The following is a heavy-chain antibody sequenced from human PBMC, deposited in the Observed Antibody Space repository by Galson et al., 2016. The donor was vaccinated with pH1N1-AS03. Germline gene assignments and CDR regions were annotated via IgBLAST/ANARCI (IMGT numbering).Heavy chain of an antibody. J-gene: IGHJ3*02. CDR1: GFSLSTSGMC. CDR3: ARMRDYGDLRDAFDI. D-gene: IGHD4-17*01. CDR2: IDWDDDK. V-gene: IGHV2-70*11. Sequence: PALVKPTQTLTLTCTFSGFSLSTSGMCVSWIRQPPGKALEWLARIDWDDDKYYSTSLKTRLTISKDTSKNQVVLTMTNMDPVDTAPYYCARMRDYGDLRDAFDIWCQGTMVTVSS.